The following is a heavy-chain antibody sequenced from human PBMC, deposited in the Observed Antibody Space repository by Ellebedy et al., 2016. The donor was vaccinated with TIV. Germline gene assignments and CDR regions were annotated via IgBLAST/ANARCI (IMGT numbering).Heavy chain of an antibody. CDR1: GFTVSNNY. CDR2: ISATSSVI. CDR3: ARVIQAGYSGYHFDY. Sequence: GESLKTSCAASGFTVSNNYMNWVRQAPGTGLECVSPISATSSVIYYANSVKVRFTISRDNAKDSLYLQMNSLRAEDTAVYYCARVIQAGYSGYHFDYWGQGILVTVSS. J-gene: IGHJ4*02. D-gene: IGHD5-12*01. V-gene: IGHV3-21*04.